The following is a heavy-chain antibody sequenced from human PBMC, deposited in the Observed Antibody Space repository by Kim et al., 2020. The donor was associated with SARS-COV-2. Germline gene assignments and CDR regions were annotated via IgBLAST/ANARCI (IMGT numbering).Heavy chain of an antibody. CDR2: IFFSGTT. CDR1: GGSLRSSSYY. D-gene: IGHD3-3*01. Sequence: SETLSLTCSVYGGSLRSSSYYWGWFRQPPGQGLEWLGSIFFSGTTYYNPSLKSRLTMSVDTSQNQFSLNLNSVTAADTAVYFCARLWVTYYDSSKGFDYWGQEALVTVSS. V-gene: IGHV4-39*01. J-gene: IGHJ4*02. CDR3: ARLWVTYYDSSKGFDY.